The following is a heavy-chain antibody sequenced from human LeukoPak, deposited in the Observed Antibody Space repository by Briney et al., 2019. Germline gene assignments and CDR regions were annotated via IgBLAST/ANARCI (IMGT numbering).Heavy chain of an antibody. CDR1: GFTFSSYE. CDR3: ARDCGGGSCYGPYDAFDI. Sequence: GGSLRLSCAASGFTFSSYEMNWVRQAPGKGLEWVSYISSSGSTIYYADSVKGRFTISRDNAKNSLYLQMDSLRAEDTAVYYCARDCGGGSCYGPYDAFDIWGQGTMVTVSS. V-gene: IGHV3-48*03. CDR2: ISSSGSTI. J-gene: IGHJ3*02. D-gene: IGHD2-15*01.